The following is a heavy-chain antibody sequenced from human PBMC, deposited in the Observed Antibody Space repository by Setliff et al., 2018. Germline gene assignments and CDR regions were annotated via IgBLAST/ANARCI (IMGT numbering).Heavy chain of an antibody. CDR3: TVYNTGSSKDHY. CDR2: INHSGST. D-gene: IGHD2-8*02. V-gene: IGHV4-34*01. CDR1: GGSFSGDY. J-gene: IGHJ4*02. Sequence: PSETLSLTCVVYGGSFSGDYWIWIRQPPGKGLEWIGEINHSGSTNYNPSLKSRVTISVDTSKNQFSLKLSSVTAADTALYYCTVYNTGSSKDHYWGQGTPVTVSS.